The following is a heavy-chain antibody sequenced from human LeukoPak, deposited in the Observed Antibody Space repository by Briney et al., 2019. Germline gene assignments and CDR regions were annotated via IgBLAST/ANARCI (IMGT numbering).Heavy chain of an antibody. Sequence: GGSLRLSCAASGFPFSTYAMSWVRQAPGKGLEWVSSIRGSDGSTYYADSVKGRFAISRDNSKNTLYLQMNSLRAEDTAVYYCAKDVYRYYGGFDYWGQGTLVTVSS. CDR3: AKDVYRYYGGFDY. CDR1: GFPFSTYA. D-gene: IGHD4-23*01. J-gene: IGHJ4*02. V-gene: IGHV3-23*01. CDR2: IRGSDGST.